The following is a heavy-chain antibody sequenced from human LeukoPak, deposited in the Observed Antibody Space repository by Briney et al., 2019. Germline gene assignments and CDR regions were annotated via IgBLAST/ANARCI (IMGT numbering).Heavy chain of an antibody. V-gene: IGHV4-34*01. CDR3: ARGLWAFDI. CDR1: GGSFSGYY. Sequence: PSETLSLTCAVYGGSFSGYYWSWIRQPPGKGLEWIGEINHSGSTNYNPSLKSRVTISVDTSKNQFSLKLSPVTAADTAVYYCARGLWAFDIWGQGTMVTVSS. J-gene: IGHJ3*02. CDR2: INHSGST. D-gene: IGHD3-16*01.